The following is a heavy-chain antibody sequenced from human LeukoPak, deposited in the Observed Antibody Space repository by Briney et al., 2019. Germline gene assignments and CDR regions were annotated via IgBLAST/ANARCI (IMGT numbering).Heavy chain of an antibody. D-gene: IGHD5-12*01. CDR2: IKQDGSQK. V-gene: IGHV3-7*03. CDR1: GFTFSSYW. J-gene: IGHJ3*01. Sequence: GGSLRLSCAASGFTFSSYWMSWVRQAPGKGLEWVANIKQDGSQKYYVDSVKGRSTISRDNAKNSLYLQMNSLKVEDTAFYYCARKWLSNAFDFWGQGTMVTVSS. CDR3: ARKWLSNAFDF.